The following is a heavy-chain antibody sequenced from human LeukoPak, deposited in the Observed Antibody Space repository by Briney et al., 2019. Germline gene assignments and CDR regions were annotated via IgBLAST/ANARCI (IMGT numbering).Heavy chain of an antibody. V-gene: IGHV3-30*04. J-gene: IGHJ6*03. CDR2: ISYDGSNK. Sequence: GGSLKLSCAASGFTFSSYAMHWVRQAPGKGLGWVAVISYDGSNKYYADSVKGRFTISRDNSKNTLYLQMNSLRAEDTAVYYCARGAGSHTYYYYYMDVWGKGTTVTVSS. CDR1: GFTFSSYA. CDR3: ARGAGSHTYYYYYMDV. D-gene: IGHD6-19*01.